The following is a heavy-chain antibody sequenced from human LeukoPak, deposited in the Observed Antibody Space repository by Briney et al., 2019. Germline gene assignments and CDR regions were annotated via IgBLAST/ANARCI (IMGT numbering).Heavy chain of an antibody. CDR1: GFTFSSYS. D-gene: IGHD3-10*01. J-gene: IGHJ4*02. CDR2: ISSSNSYI. CDR3: ARVTMVRGRPLSYYFDY. Sequence: NTGGSLRLSCAASGFTFSSYSMNWVRQAPGKGLEWVSSISSSNSYIYYADSVKGRFTISRDNAKNSLYLQMNSLRAEDTAVYYCARVTMVRGRPLSYYFDYWGQGTLVTVSS. V-gene: IGHV3-21*01.